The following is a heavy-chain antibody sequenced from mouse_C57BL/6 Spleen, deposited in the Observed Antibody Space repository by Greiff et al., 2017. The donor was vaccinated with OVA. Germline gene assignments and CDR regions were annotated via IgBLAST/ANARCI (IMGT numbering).Heavy chain of an antibody. CDR2: IYPGDGDT. V-gene: IGHV1-80*01. J-gene: IGHJ4*01. Sequence: VQLQQSGAELVKPGASVKISCKASGYAFRSYWMNWVKQRPGTGLEWIGQIYPGDGDTNYNGKFKGKATLTADKSSSTAYMQLSSLTSEDSAVYFCARYGSSYNAMDYWGQGTSVTGSS. D-gene: IGHD1-1*01. CDR3: ARYGSSYNAMDY. CDR1: GYAFRSYW.